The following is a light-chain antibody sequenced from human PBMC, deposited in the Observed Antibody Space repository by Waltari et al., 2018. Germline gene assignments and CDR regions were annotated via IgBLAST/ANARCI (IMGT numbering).Light chain of an antibody. CDR3: QYYDSSPLWT. V-gene: IGKV3-20*01. CDR2: VAS. J-gene: IGKJ1*01. CDR1: QSIDSTY. Sequence: EIVLTQSPGTLSLSSGERATFSCRASQSIDSTYLAWYQQKPGKPPGLLIYVASNRATRIPDRFSCSVSETDFTLTISRLDPEDFAVYYCQYYDSSPLWTFGQGTKVELK.